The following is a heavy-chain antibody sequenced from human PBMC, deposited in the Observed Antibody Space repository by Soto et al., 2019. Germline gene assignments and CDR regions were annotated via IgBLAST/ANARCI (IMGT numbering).Heavy chain of an antibody. V-gene: IGHV4-31*03. Sequence: QVQLQESGPGLVKPSQTLSLTCTVSGGSITSGAYYWSWIRQHPGKGLEWIGYIYYGGSTYYNPSLKRRVTISIDTSENHFSLRLSSVTAADTAVYYCARDRVTYGLDVWGQGTTVTVSS. D-gene: IGHD3-10*01. CDR1: GGSITSGAYY. J-gene: IGHJ6*02. CDR3: ARDRVTYGLDV. CDR2: IYYGGST.